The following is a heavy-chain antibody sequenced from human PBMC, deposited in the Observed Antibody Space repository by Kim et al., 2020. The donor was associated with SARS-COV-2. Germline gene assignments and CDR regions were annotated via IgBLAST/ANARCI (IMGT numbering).Heavy chain of an antibody. CDR1: GFNVSNAW. CDR2: IKRKTDDKTT. CDR3: VTRPFDP. V-gene: IGHV3-15*01. Sequence: GGSLRLSCTGSGFNVSNAWMNWIRQAPGKGLEWVGRIKRKTDDKTTEYASPVKDRFTISRDDSKNTLYLHMSGLKIEDTAVYYCVTRPFDPWGQGTLVIV. J-gene: IGHJ5*02.